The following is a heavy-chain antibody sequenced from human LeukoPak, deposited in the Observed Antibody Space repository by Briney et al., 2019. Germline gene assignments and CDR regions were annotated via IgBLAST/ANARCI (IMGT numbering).Heavy chain of an antibody. CDR2: IHPSGST. V-gene: IGHV4-4*07. Sequence: SETLSLTCTVSGGSISSYYWNWIRQPAGKGLEWIGRIHPSGSTNYNPSLKSRVTIFSDTSNKQFSLKLRSVTAADTAVYYCAREGYSDYQLDYWGQGTLVTVSS. J-gene: IGHJ4*02. CDR3: AREGYSDYQLDY. D-gene: IGHD4-11*01. CDR1: GGSISSYY.